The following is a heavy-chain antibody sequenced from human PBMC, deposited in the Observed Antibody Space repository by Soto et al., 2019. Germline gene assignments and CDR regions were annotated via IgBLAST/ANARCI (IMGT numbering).Heavy chain of an antibody. V-gene: IGHV3-74*01. CDR3: ARDINS. CDR2: ISNDETDT. D-gene: IGHD1-20*01. CDR1: GFTFSAYW. Sequence: PGESLKISCAASGFTFSAYWMHWVRQAPGKGLVWVSRISNDETDTSYADSVKGRFTISRDNAKNTLYLQMNSLTAEDTAVYYCARDINSWGQGTLVTVSS. J-gene: IGHJ4*02.